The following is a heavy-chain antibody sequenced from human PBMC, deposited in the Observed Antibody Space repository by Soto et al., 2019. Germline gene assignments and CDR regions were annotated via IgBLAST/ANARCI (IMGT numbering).Heavy chain of an antibody. CDR3: ARESGGATATLDYYYFYMDV. CDR2: INPNSGVT. J-gene: IGHJ6*03. CDR1: GDSFNDYY. Sequence: QVQLVQSGAEVRKPGASVTVSCSSSGDSFNDYYIHWVRQAPGQGLEWMGWINPNSGVTKYAQKFQGWVSMTRDTSIRTVYMQLSRLRSDDTAVYYCARESGGATATLDYYYFYMDVWGTGIKVNVSS. V-gene: IGHV1-2*04. D-gene: IGHD5-12*01.